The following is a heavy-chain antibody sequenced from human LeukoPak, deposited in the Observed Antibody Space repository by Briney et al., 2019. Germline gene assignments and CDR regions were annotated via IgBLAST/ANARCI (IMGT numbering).Heavy chain of an antibody. D-gene: IGHD1-26*01. CDR3: AKDRGTGTYFFAPLDY. V-gene: IGHV3-23*01. CDR2: ISGSGVNT. CDR1: GFTFSNYA. J-gene: IGHJ4*02. Sequence: GGSLRLSCAASGFTFSNYAMSWARQAPGKGLEWLSAISGSGVNTFYADSVKGRFTISRDNSKNTLYVQMNSLRAEDTAVYYCAKDRGTGTYFFAPLDYWGQGTLVTVSS.